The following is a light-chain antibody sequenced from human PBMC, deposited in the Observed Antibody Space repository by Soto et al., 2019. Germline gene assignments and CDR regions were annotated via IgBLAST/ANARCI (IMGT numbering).Light chain of an antibody. CDR1: QSVGNY. V-gene: IGKV3-11*01. CDR3: LQRSAWPWT. Sequence: EIVLTQSPATLSLSPGERATLSCRASQSVGNYLVWYQQKPGQAPRLLIYDVLNRATGIPARFSGSGSGTDFTLTISSLEPEDFAVYYCLQRSAWPWTFGQGTKVEVK. CDR2: DVL. J-gene: IGKJ1*01.